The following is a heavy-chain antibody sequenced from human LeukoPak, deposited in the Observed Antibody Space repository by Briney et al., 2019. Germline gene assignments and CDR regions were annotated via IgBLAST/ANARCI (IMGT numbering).Heavy chain of an antibody. V-gene: IGHV3-23*01. Sequence: PGGSLRLSCAASGFTFSSYAMSWVRQAPGKGLEWVSAISGSGGSTYYADSVKGRFTISRDNSKNTLYLQMNSLRAEDTAVYYCTRGAYGDYGRGYWGQGTLVTVSS. D-gene: IGHD4-17*01. CDR2: ISGSGGST. J-gene: IGHJ4*02. CDR1: GFTFSSYA. CDR3: TRGAYGDYGRGY.